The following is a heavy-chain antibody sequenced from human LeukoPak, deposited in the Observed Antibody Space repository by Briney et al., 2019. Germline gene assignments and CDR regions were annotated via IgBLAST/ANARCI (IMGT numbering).Heavy chain of an antibody. D-gene: IGHD3-22*01. J-gene: IGHJ5*02. CDR2: ISSSSSYI. Sequence: TGGSLRLSCAASGFTFSSYSMNWVRQAPGKGLEWVSSISSSSSYIYYADSVKGRFTISRDNAKNSLYLQMNSLRAEDTAVYYCARAYHYYDSSGYYWFDPWGQGTLVTVSS. CDR1: GFTFSSYS. V-gene: IGHV3-21*01. CDR3: ARAYHYYDSSGYYWFDP.